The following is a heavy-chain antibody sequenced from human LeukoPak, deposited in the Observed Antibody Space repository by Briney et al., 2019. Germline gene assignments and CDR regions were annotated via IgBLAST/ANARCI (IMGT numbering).Heavy chain of an antibody. J-gene: IGHJ4*02. D-gene: IGHD3-22*01. Sequence: SETLSLTCSVSGGSISRNSYYWGWIRQPPGKGLEWIGSINYSGSTYYNPSLKSRVTVSLDTSKNQFSLKLSSVTAADTAVYYCARGSYYYDSSGYIWTVFDYWGQGTLVTVSS. CDR3: ARGSYYYDSSGYIWTVFDY. CDR2: INYSGST. V-gene: IGHV4-39*07. CDR1: GGSISRNSYY.